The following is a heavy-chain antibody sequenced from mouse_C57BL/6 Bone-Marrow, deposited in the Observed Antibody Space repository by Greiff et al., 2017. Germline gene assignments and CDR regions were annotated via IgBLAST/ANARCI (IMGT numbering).Heavy chain of an antibody. CDR3: ATGYGSYYYAMDY. V-gene: IGHV14-4*01. Sequence: EVQLQQSGAELVRPGASVKLSCTASGFNIKDYYMHWVKQRPEQGLEWIGWIDPENGDTEYASKFQGKAPITADTSSNTAYLQLSSLTSEDTAVYYCATGYGSYYYAMDYWGQGTSVTVSS. J-gene: IGHJ4*01. CDR2: IDPENGDT. D-gene: IGHD1-1*01. CDR1: GFNIKDYY.